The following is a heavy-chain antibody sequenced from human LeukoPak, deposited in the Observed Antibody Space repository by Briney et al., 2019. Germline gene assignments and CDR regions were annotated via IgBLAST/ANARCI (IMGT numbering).Heavy chain of an antibody. D-gene: IGHD6-13*01. J-gene: IGHJ4*02. CDR3: ARDFPGGRQLVLGY. CDR1: GYTFTSYA. Sequence: GASVKVSCKASGYTFTSYAMHWVRQAPGQRLEWMGWINAGNGNTKYSQKFQGRVTITRDTSASTAYMELSSLRSEDTAVYYCARDFPGGRQLVLGYWGQGTLVTVSS. V-gene: IGHV1-3*01. CDR2: INAGNGNT.